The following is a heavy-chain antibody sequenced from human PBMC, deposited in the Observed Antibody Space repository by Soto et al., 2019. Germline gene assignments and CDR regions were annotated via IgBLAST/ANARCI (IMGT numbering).Heavy chain of an antibody. CDR3: ASFLGYGDYHFDY. CDR2: IIPILGIA. Sequence: SVKLSCKASGGTFSSYSMSWVRQAPGQGLEWMGRIIPILGIANYAQKFQGRVTITADKSTSTAYIELSSLRSEDTAVYYCASFLGYGDYHFDYWGQGTRVTVSS. J-gene: IGHJ4*02. V-gene: IGHV1-69*02. D-gene: IGHD4-17*01. CDR1: GGTFSSYS.